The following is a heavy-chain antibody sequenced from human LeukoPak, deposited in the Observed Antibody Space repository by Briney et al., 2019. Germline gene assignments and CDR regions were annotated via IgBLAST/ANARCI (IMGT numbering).Heavy chain of an antibody. Sequence: EASVKVSCKAPGYTFISYGITWVRQAPGQGLEWMGWISPYTTKTNYAQSLQGRVTMTTDTSTSTAYMELRSLRSDDTAVYYCAREGGVGPTAPPDYYSYQMDVWGKGTTVTVSS. J-gene: IGHJ6*03. V-gene: IGHV1-18*01. CDR3: AREGGVGPTAPPDYYSYQMDV. CDR2: ISPYTTKT. D-gene: IGHD1-26*01. CDR1: GYTFISYG.